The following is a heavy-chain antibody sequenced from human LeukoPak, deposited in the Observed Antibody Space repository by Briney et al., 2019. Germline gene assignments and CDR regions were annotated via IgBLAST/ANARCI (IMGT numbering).Heavy chain of an antibody. CDR3: AKEGPRYCSGGSCYYLDY. CDR2: ISYDGSNK. Sequence: GGSLRLSCAASGFTFSSYGMHWVRQAPGKGLGWVAVISYDGSNKYYADSVKGRFTISRDNSKNTLYLQMNSLRAEDTAVYYCAKEGPRYCSGGSCYYLDYWGQGTLVTVSS. D-gene: IGHD2-15*01. CDR1: GFTFSSYG. V-gene: IGHV3-30*18. J-gene: IGHJ4*02.